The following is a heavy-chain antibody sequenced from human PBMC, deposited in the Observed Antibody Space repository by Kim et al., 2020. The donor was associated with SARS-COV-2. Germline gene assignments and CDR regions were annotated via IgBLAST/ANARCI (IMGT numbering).Heavy chain of an antibody. Sequence: SVKVSCKASGGTFSSYAISWVRQAPGQGLEWMGGIIPIFGTVNYAQKFQGRVTITANESTSTAYMELSSLRSEDTAMYYCARAKNDFWRAVRAYWFDPWGQGTLVTVSS. J-gene: IGHJ5*02. CDR3: ARAKNDFWRAVRAYWFDP. D-gene: IGHD3-3*01. CDR1: GGTFSSYA. CDR2: IIPIFGTV. V-gene: IGHV1-69*13.